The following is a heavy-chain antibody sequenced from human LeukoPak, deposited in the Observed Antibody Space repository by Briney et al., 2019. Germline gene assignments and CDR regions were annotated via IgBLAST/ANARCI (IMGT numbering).Heavy chain of an antibody. D-gene: IGHD6-13*01. CDR3: ARDEVSSWYDYFDS. J-gene: IGHJ4*02. CDR1: GFTLSSYV. V-gene: IGHV3-30-3*01. CDR2: ISSDGSNN. Sequence: GGSLRLSCAASGFTLSSYVMYWVRQAPGKGLEWVAAISSDGSNNYYADSVKGRFTISRDNSNNTLYLQMNSLRVDDMAVYYCARDEVSSWYDYFDSWVQGTLVTVSS.